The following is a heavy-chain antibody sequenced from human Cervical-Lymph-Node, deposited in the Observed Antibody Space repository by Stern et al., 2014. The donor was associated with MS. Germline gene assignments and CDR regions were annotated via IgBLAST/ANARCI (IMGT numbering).Heavy chain of an antibody. CDR3: ARERHSMDV. Sequence: QMQLVQSGAEVKKPGASVKVSCKASGYSFTAYYMHWVRQAPGQGLEWMGRIDPNCGGTKSAQNFQGRVTMTRDTSISTFYMELSGLTSDDTAVFYCARERHSMDVWGQGTTVTVSS. CDR1: GYSFTAYY. V-gene: IGHV1-2*02. CDR2: IDPNCGGT. J-gene: IGHJ6*02.